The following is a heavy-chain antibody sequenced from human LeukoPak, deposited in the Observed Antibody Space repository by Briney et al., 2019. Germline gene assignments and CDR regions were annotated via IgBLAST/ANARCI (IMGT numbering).Heavy chain of an antibody. Sequence: GGSLRLSCAASGFTFSSYWMHWVRQAPGKGLVWVSRINSDGGITTYADSVKGRVTISRDNAKNTLYLQMNSLRAEDTAVYYCARAFTAGDDYWGQGTLVTVSS. CDR1: GFTFSSYW. D-gene: IGHD1-14*01. CDR3: ARAFTAGDDY. CDR2: INSDGGIT. J-gene: IGHJ4*02. V-gene: IGHV3-74*01.